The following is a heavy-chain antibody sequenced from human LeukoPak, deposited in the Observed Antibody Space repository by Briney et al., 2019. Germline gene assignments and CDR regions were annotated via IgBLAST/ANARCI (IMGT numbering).Heavy chain of an antibody. CDR3: ARESGIAVAPTEDY. J-gene: IGHJ4*02. D-gene: IGHD6-19*01. CDR2: ISYDGSNK. Sequence: PGGSLRLSCAASGFTFSDYYMSWVRQAPGKGLEWVAVISYDGSNKYYADSVKGRFTISRDNSKNTLYLQMNSLRAEDTAVYYCARESGIAVAPTEDYWGQGTLVTVSS. V-gene: IGHV3-30-3*01. CDR1: GFTFSDYY.